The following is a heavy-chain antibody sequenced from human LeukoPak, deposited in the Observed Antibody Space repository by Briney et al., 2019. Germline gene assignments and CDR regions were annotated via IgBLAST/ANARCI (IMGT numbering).Heavy chain of an antibody. CDR1: GFTVSSNY. D-gene: IGHD2-2*01. Sequence: PGGSLRLSCAASGFTVSSNYMSWVRQAPGKGLEWVSVIYSGGSTYYADSVKGRFTISRDNSKNTLYLQMNSLRAEDTAVYYCARGGIVVVPAAIYPIDYWGQGTLVTVSS. J-gene: IGHJ4*02. CDR2: IYSGGST. CDR3: ARGGIVVVPAAIYPIDY. V-gene: IGHV3-53*05.